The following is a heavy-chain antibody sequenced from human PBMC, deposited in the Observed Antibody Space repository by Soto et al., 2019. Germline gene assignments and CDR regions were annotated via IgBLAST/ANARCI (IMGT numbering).Heavy chain of an antibody. CDR1: GGSISSGGYY. J-gene: IGHJ4*02. CDR2: MYDSGST. CDR3: ARDDSGDFGIDY. Sequence: KPSETLSLTCTVSGGSISSGGYYWSWIRQHPGNGLEWIGYMYDSGSTYYNPVLKSRVTISVDRSKNQFSLKLSSVTAADTAMYYCARDDSGDFGIDYWGQGTLVTVSS. D-gene: IGHD4-17*01. V-gene: IGHV4-31*03.